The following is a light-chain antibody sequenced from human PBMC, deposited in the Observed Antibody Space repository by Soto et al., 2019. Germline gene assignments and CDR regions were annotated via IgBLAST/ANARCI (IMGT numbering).Light chain of an antibody. V-gene: IGLV2-14*01. CDR2: DGS. CDR3: SSYTSSSTLVV. Sequence: QSALTQPASVSGSPGQSITISCTGTSSDVGGYNYVSWYQQHPGKAPKLMIYDGSNRPSGVSNRFSGSKSGNTASLTISGLQAEDKADYYCSSYTSSSTLVVFGGGTKLTVL. J-gene: IGLJ2*01. CDR1: SSDVGGYNY.